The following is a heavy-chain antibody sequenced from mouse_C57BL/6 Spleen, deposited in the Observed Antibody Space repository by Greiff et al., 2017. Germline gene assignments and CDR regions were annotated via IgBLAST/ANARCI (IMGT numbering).Heavy chain of an antibody. Sequence: EVHLVESGGGLVKPGGSLKLSCAASGFTFSDYGMHWVRQAPEKGLAWVAYSSSGSSSIYYAATVKGRFTISSDNAKNTLFLQMTSLRSEDTAMYYCARDYYGSLYYFDDWGQGTTLPVSS. J-gene: IGHJ2*01. CDR1: GFTFSDYG. V-gene: IGHV5-17*01. CDR2: SSSGSSSI. CDR3: ARDYYGSLYYFDD. D-gene: IGHD1-1*01.